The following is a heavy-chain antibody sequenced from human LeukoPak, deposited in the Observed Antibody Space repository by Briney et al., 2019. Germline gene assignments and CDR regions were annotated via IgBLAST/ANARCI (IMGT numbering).Heavy chain of an antibody. Sequence: TSETLSLTCAVYGGSFSGYYWSWIRQPPGKGLEWIGEINHSGSTNYNPSLKSRVTISVDTSKNQFSLKLSSVTAADTAVYYCARGRDIVVVPAAIAGPHYYGMDVWGQGTTVTVSS. J-gene: IGHJ6*02. CDR2: INHSGST. CDR1: GGSFSGYY. V-gene: IGHV4-34*01. CDR3: ARGRDIVVVPAAIAGPHYYGMDV. D-gene: IGHD2-2*02.